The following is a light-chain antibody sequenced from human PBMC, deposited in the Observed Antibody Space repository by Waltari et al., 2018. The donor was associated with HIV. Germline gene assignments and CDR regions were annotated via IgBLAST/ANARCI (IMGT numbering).Light chain of an antibody. CDR3: QVWDSTTDHVV. V-gene: IGLV3-21*02. J-gene: IGLJ2*01. CDR1: NIGSKS. Sequence: SYVLSQPPSVSVAPGQTARITCGGNNIGSKSVHWYQQKPGQAPVLVVYDDKARPAGIPERFSGSNSDNTATLIIRRVEAGDEADYYCQVWDSTTDHVVFGGGSKLTVL. CDR2: DDK.